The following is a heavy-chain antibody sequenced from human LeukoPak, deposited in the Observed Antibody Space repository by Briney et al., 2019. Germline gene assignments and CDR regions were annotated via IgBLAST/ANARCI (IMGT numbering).Heavy chain of an antibody. J-gene: IGHJ4*02. D-gene: IGHD3-10*01. Sequence: PGGSLRLSCAASGFTFSSYGMSWVRQAPGKGLEWVSAISGSGGSTYYADSVKGRFTISRDNSKNTLYLQMNSLRAEDTAVYYCAKDASLKEFSKYYFDYWGQGTLVTVSS. CDR3: AKDASLKEFSKYYFDY. V-gene: IGHV3-23*01. CDR1: GFTFSSYG. CDR2: ISGSGGST.